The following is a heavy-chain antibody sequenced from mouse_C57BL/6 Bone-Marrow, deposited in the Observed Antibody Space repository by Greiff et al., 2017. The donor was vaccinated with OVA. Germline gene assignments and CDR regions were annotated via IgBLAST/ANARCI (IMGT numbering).Heavy chain of an antibody. J-gene: IGHJ4*01. CDR1: GYSFTGYY. Sequence: VQLKQSGPELVKPGASVKISCKASGYSFTGYYMNWVKQSPEKSLEWIGEINPSTGGTTYNQKFKAKATLTVAKSSSTAYMQLKSLTSEDSAVYYCARAPYDEGDAMDYWGQGTSVTVSS. V-gene: IGHV1-42*01. CDR2: INPSTGGT. D-gene: IGHD2-12*01. CDR3: ARAPYDEGDAMDY.